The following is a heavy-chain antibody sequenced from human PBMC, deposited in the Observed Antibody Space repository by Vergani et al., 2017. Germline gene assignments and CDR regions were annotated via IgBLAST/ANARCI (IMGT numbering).Heavy chain of an antibody. V-gene: IGHV3-7*01. Sequence: EVQLVESGGGLVQPGGSLRLSCAASGFTFSSHWMSWVRQAPGKGLEWVANIKQDGSEKYYVDSVKGRFTISRDNAKNSLYLQMNSLRAEDTAVYYCAIEVGATAQWGQGTLVTVSS. D-gene: IGHD1-26*01. CDR3: AIEVGATAQ. CDR1: GFTFSSHW. J-gene: IGHJ4*02. CDR2: IKQDGSEK.